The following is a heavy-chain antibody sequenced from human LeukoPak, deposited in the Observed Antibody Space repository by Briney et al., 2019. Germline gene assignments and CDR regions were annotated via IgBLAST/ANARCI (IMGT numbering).Heavy chain of an antibody. CDR1: GGSISTYY. D-gene: IGHD4-17*01. CDR3: ASKSTDHGELRFDY. V-gene: IGHV4-59*01. Sequence: SETLSLTCTVSGGSISTYYWSWIRQSPGKGLEWIGYIYYTGTTNYNPSLKSRVTISVDTSKNQFSLKVNSVTAADTGVYYCASKSTDHGELRFDYWGQGTLVTVSS. J-gene: IGHJ4*02. CDR2: IYYTGTT.